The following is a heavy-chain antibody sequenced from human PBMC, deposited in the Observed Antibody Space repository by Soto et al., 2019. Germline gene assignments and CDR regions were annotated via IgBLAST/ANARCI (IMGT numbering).Heavy chain of an antibody. CDR2: INAGNGNT. CDR3: ARDRFSKGSTGYYYYYYMDV. D-gene: IGHD3-10*01. CDR1: GYTFTSYA. V-gene: IGHV1-3*01. J-gene: IGHJ6*03. Sequence: ASVKVSCKAPGYTFTSYAMHWVRQAPGQRLEWMGWINAGNGNTKYSQKFQGRVTITRDTSASTAYMELSSLRSEDTAVYYCARDRFSKGSTGYYYYYYMDVWGKGTTVTVSS.